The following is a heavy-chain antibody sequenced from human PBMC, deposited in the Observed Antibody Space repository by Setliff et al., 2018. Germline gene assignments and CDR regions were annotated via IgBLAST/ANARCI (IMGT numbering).Heavy chain of an antibody. CDR2: INAGNGNT. D-gene: IGHD1-26*01. CDR3: ARDGGDYYYYMDV. V-gene: IGHV1-3*01. CDR1: GYTFTSYA. Sequence: ASVKVSCKASGYTFTSYAIHWVRQAPGQRLEWMGWINAGNGNTKYSQKFQGRVTITRDTSASTAYMELSGLKSEDTAVYYCARDGGDYYYYMDVWGKGTTVPVSS. J-gene: IGHJ6*03.